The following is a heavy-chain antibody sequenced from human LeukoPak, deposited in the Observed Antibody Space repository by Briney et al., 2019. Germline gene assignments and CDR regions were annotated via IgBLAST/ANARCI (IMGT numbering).Heavy chain of an antibody. D-gene: IGHD6-19*01. V-gene: IGHV1-69*13. CDR1: GGTFSSYA. CDR2: IIPIFGTA. Sequence: GASVKVSCKASGGTFSSYAICWVRQAPGQGLEWMGGIIPIFGTANYAQKFQGRVTITADESTSTAYMELSSLRSEDTAVYYCARDRRTYSSGWYDYWSQGTLVTVSS. CDR3: ARDRRTYSSGWYDY. J-gene: IGHJ4*02.